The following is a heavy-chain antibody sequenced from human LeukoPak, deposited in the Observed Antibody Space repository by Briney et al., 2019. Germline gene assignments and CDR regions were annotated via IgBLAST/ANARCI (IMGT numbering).Heavy chain of an antibody. CDR2: IYHSGST. V-gene: IGHV4-38-2*02. D-gene: IGHD1-26*01. CDR1: GYSISSGYY. Sequence: KASETLSLTCTISGYSISSGYYWGWIRQPPGKGLEWIGSIYHSGSTYYNPSLKSRVTISVDTSKNQFSLKLSSVTAADTAVYYCASPRSGSYDNYYYYYMDVWGKGTTVTVSS. J-gene: IGHJ6*03. CDR3: ASPRSGSYDNYYYYYMDV.